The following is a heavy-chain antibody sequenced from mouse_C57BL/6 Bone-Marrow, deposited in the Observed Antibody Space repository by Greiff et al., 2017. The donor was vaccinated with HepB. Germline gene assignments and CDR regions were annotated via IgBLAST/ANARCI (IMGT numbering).Heavy chain of an antibody. CDR1: GYTFTSYG. CDR3: AGWGQLRLRRDMDY. D-gene: IGHD3-2*02. CDR2: IYPRSGNT. V-gene: IGHV1-81*01. Sequence: VQLQQSGAELARPGASVKLSCKASGYTFTSYGISWVKQRTGQGLEWIGEIYPRSGNTYYNAKFKGKATLTADKSSSTAYMELRSLTSEDSAVYYCAGWGQLRLRRDMDYWGQGTSVTVSS. J-gene: IGHJ4*01.